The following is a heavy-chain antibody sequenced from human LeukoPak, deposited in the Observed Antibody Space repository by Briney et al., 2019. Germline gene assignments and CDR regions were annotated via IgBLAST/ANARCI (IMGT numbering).Heavy chain of an antibody. J-gene: IGHJ4*02. V-gene: IGHV4-34*01. CDR1: GGSISSYY. CDR2: INHSGST. CDR3: ARSNLGYSSSWRSFDY. Sequence: SETLSLTCTVSGGSISSYYWSWIRQPPGKGLEWIGEINHSGSTNYNPSLKSRVTISVDTSKNQFSLKLSSVTAADTAVYYCARSNLGYSSSWRSFDYWGQGTLVTVSS. D-gene: IGHD6-13*01.